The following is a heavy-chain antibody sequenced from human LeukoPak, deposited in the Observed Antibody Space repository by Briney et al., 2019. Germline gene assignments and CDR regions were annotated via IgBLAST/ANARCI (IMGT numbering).Heavy chain of an antibody. CDR2: IYYSGST. CDR3: ASHNGDDAFDI. Sequence: SETLSLTCTVSGGSISGYYWSWIRQPPGKELEWIGYIYYSGSTNYNPSLKSRVTISVDTSKNQFSLKLSSVTAADTAVYYCASHNGDDAFDIWGQGTMVTVSS. CDR1: GGSISGYY. J-gene: IGHJ3*02. D-gene: IGHD3-10*01. V-gene: IGHV4-59*08.